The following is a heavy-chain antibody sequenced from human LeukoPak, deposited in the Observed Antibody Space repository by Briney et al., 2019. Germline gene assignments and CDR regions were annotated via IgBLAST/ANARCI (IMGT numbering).Heavy chain of an antibody. CDR2: ISSDGDNT. D-gene: IGHD2-21*02. V-gene: IGHV3-64*01. CDR1: GFTFSGYS. Sequence: GGSLRLSCAASGFTFSGYSMHWVRQSPGRGLEYVSAISSDGDNTYYANSVKGRFTISRDSSTNTLYLQMGSLRAEDMAVYYCARVGDNNYFDYWGQGTLVTVSS. CDR3: ARVGDNNYFDY. J-gene: IGHJ4*02.